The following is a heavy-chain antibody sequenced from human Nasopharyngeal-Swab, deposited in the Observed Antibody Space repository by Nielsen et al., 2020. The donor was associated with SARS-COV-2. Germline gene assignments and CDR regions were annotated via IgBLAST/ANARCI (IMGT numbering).Heavy chain of an antibody. CDR2: ISWDGGST. CDR1: GFTFDDYT. CDR3: AKVMIVVVISGASDY. J-gene: IGHJ4*02. V-gene: IGHV3-43*01. D-gene: IGHD3-22*01. Sequence: ETLSLTCAASGFTFDDYTMHWVRQAPGKGLEWVSLISWDGGSTYYADSVKGRFTISRDNSKNSLYLQMNSLRTEDTALYYCAKVMIVVVISGASDYWGQGTLVTVSS.